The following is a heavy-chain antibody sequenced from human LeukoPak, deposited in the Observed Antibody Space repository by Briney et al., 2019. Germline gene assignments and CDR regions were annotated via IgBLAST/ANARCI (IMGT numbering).Heavy chain of an antibody. CDR3: AREYYYDSSGAFDY. CDR2: IWYDGSNK. V-gene: IGHV3-33*01. D-gene: IGHD3-22*01. CDR1: GFTFSSYG. Sequence: GRSLRLSCAASGFTFSSYGMHWVRQAPGKGLEWVAVIWYDGSNKYYAGSVKGRFTISRDNSKNTLYLQMNSLRAEDTAVYYCAREYYYDSSGAFDYWGQGTLVTVSS. J-gene: IGHJ4*02.